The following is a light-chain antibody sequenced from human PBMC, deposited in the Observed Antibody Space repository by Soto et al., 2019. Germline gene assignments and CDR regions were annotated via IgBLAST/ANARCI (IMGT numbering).Light chain of an antibody. J-gene: IGKJ1*01. CDR2: AAS. CDR3: PKYNSAPRT. Sequence: DIQMTQSPSSLSASVGDRVTITCRASQGISNYLAWYQQKPGKVPKLLIYAASTLQSGVPSRFSGSGSGTDFTLTISSLQTEDVETYYCPKYNSAPRTFGQGTKVEIK. CDR1: QGISNY. V-gene: IGKV1-27*01.